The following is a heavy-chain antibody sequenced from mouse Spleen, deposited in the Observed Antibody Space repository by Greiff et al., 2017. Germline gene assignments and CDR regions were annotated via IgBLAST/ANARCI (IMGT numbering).Heavy chain of an antibody. CDR1: GYTFTSYW. Sequence: QVQLQQSGAELVKPGASVKLSCKASGYTFTSYWMQWVKQRPGQGLEWIGEIDPSDSYTNYNQKFKGKATLTVDTSSSTAYMQLSSLTSEDSAVYYCASRQLGPWFAYWGQGTLVTVSA. D-gene: IGHD3-2*01. V-gene: IGHV1-50*01. CDR3: ASRQLGPWFAY. CDR2: IDPSDSYT. J-gene: IGHJ3*01.